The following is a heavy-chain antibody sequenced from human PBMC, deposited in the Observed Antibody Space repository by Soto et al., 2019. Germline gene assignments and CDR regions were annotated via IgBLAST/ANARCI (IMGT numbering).Heavy chain of an antibody. D-gene: IGHD3-22*01. CDR2: IWYDGNKK. V-gene: IGHV3-33*03. CDR1: GFTFSSNG. CDR3: VVDTSGLLDY. Sequence: LRLSCAASGFTFSSNGMHWVRQAPGKGLEWVAVIWYDGNKKYYGDSVRGRFTISRDNSKNTLYLEMNSLRAEDTAVYYCVVDTSGLLDYWGQGTQVTVSS. J-gene: IGHJ4*02.